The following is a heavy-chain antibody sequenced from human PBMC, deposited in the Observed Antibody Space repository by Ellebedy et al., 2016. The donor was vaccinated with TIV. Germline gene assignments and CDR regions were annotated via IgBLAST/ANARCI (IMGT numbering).Heavy chain of an antibody. V-gene: IGHV3-48*04. CDR2: ISSSSPTV. CDR1: GFTFNSYS. D-gene: IGHD2-15*01. Sequence: GESLKISCVASGFTFNSYSMIWVRQAPGKGLEWVSFISSSSPTVYYGDSVKGRITISRDNAKNSLYLEMNSLRAEDTAVYYCARGGYDVVVVAARPKDYKYYYYYMDVWGEGTTVTVSS. J-gene: IGHJ6*03. CDR3: ARGGYDVVVVAARPKDYKYYYYYMDV.